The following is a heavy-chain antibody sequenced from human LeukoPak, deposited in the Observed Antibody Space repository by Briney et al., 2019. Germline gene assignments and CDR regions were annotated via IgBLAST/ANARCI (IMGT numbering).Heavy chain of an antibody. CDR3: ARDGAEYYDFWSGYYRGAFDY. CDR1: GFTFSSYS. Sequence: GGSLRLSCAAPGFTFSSYSMNWVRQAPGKGLEWVSYISSSSSTIYYADSVKGRFTISRDNAKNSLYLQMNSLRDEGTAVYYCARDGAEYYDFWSGYYRGAFDYWGQGTLVTVSS. CDR2: ISSSSSTI. J-gene: IGHJ4*02. V-gene: IGHV3-48*02. D-gene: IGHD3-3*01.